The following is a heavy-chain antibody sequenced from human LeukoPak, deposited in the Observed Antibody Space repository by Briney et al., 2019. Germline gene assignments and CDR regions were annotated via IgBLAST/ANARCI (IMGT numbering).Heavy chain of an antibody. CDR3: AHTVLLWFGELLSSDAFDI. J-gene: IGHJ3*02. Sequence: SGPALVKPTQTLTLTCTFSGFSLSTSGMCVSWIRQPPGKALEWLARIDWDDDKYYSTSLKTRLTISKDTSKNQVVLTMTNMDPVDTATYYCAHTVLLWFGELLSSDAFDIWGQGTMVTVSS. CDR2: IDWDDDK. V-gene: IGHV2-70*11. CDR1: GFSLSTSGMC. D-gene: IGHD3-10*01.